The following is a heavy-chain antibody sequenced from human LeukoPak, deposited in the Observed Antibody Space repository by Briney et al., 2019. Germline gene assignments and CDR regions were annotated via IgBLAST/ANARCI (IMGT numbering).Heavy chain of an antibody. CDR1: GYTFTDYY. J-gene: IGHJ4*02. CDR2: INPNSGGT. D-gene: IGHD2-21*02. V-gene: IGHV1-2*02. Sequence: ASVKVSCKASGYTFTDYYMQWVRQAPGQRLEWMGWINPNSGGTYYAQKFQGRVTLTRDTSISTAHMELSRLRSDDTAVYYCVREIRAISVTADWGQGTLVTVSS. CDR3: VREIRAISVTAD.